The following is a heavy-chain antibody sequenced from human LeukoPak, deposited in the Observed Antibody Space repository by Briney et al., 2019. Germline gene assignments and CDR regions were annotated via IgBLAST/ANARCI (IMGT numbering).Heavy chain of an antibody. D-gene: IGHD3-10*01. CDR2: ISGGGGST. J-gene: IGHJ4*02. V-gene: IGHV3-23*01. CDR1: GFTFSSYP. CDR3: AKEENYYGSGSYYNAHDY. Sequence: PGGSLRLSCAASGFTFSSYPMSWARQAPGKGLEWVSAISGGGGSTYYADSVKSRFTISRDNSKSTLYLQMNSLRAEDTAVYYCAKEENYYGSGSYYNAHDYWGQGTLVTVSS.